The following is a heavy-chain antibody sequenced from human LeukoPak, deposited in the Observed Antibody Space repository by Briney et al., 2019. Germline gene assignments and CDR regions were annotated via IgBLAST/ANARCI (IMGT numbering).Heavy chain of an antibody. CDR1: GGTFSSYA. Sequence: ASVKVSCKASGGTFSSYAISWVRQAPGQGLEWMGGIIPIFGTANYAQKLQGRVTITAEKSTSTAYMELSSLRSEETAVYYCASGSGIVVVVAATFPFDYWGQGTLVTVSS. D-gene: IGHD2-15*01. J-gene: IGHJ4*02. CDR3: ASGSGIVVVVAATFPFDY. V-gene: IGHV1-69*06. CDR2: IIPIFGTA.